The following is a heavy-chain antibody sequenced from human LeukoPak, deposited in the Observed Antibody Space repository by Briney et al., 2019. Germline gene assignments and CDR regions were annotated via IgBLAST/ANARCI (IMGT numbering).Heavy chain of an antibody. CDR1: GFTFSSYW. D-gene: IGHD6-6*01. CDR3: ARVRIAARPLFDY. J-gene: IGHJ4*02. CDR2: INSDGSST. Sequence: GGSLRLSCAASGFTFSSYWMHWVRQAPGKGLVWVSRINSDGSSTTYADSVKGRFTISRDNAKNSLYLQMNSLRAEDTAVYYCARVRIAARPLFDYWGQGTLVTVSS. V-gene: IGHV3-74*01.